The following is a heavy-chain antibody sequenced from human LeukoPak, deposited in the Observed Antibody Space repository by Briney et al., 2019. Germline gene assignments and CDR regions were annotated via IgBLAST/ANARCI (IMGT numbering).Heavy chain of an antibody. Sequence: GGSLRLSCAASGFTFSTYAVNWVRQAPGKGLEWVASISGSSSNKHYADSVKGRLTISRDNAKDSLFLQLSSLRAEDTAVYYCASQDYVWGSFRFWGQGTPVTVSS. CDR1: GFTFSTYA. CDR2: ISGSSSNK. D-gene: IGHD3-16*02. V-gene: IGHV3-21*01. CDR3: ASQDYVWGSFRF. J-gene: IGHJ4*02.